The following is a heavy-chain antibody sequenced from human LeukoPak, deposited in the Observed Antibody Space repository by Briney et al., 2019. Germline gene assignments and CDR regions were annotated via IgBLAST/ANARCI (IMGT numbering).Heavy chain of an antibody. CDR3: ARYCSGVSCYSGYDY. CDR1: GGSISSSSYY. J-gene: IGHJ4*02. D-gene: IGHD2-15*01. V-gene: IGHV4-39*01. Sequence: SETLSLTCTVSGGSISSSSYYWGWIRQPPGKGLEWIGSIYYSGSTYYNPSLKSRVTISVDTSKNQFSLKLSSVTAADTAVYYCARYCSGVSCYSGYDYWGQGTLVTVSS. CDR2: IYYSGST.